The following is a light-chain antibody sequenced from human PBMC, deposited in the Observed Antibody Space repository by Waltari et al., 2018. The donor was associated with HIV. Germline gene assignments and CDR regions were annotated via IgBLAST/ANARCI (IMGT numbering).Light chain of an antibody. J-gene: IGLJ3*02. V-gene: IGLV4-69*01. Sequence: QLVLTQSPSASASLGASVKLTCTLSSGHSNYAIAWHQQQPGKGPRYLMKLKRDGSHIKGDGIPVRFSGSSSGDGRYRSISSLQSQDEADYYCQTWGAGIQEVFGGGTKLTVL. CDR1: SGHSNYA. CDR3: QTWGAGIQEV. CDR2: LKRDGSH.